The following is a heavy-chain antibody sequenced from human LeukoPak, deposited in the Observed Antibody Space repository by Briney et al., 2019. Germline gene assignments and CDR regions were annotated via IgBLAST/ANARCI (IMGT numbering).Heavy chain of an antibody. J-gene: IGHJ3*02. CDR1: GGSISSSTYY. D-gene: IGHD3-10*01. CDR2: IYYSGNT. V-gene: IGHV4-39*07. CDR3: ARVGWLAFDI. Sequence: SETLSLTCTVSGGSISSSTYYWGWIRQPPGKGLEWIGSIYYSGNTYYNPSLKSRVTISVATSKNQFSLRLNSVTAADTAVYYCARVGWLAFDIWGQGTMVTVSS.